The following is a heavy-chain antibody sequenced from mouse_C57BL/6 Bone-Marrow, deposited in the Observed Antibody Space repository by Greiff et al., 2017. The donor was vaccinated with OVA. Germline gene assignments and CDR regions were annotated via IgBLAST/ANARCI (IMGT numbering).Heavy chain of an antibody. CDR2: IYPGDGDT. V-gene: IGHV1-82*01. J-gene: IGHJ3*01. CDR1: GYAFSSSW. CDR3: ARLYYYGSSYGAWFAD. D-gene: IGHD1-1*01. Sequence: QVQLQQSGPELVKPGASVKISCKASGYAFSSSWMNWVKQRPGKGLEWIGRIYPGDGDTNYNGKFKGKATLTADKSSSTAYMQLSSLTSEDSAVYVCARLYYYGSSYGAWFADWGQGTLVTVSA.